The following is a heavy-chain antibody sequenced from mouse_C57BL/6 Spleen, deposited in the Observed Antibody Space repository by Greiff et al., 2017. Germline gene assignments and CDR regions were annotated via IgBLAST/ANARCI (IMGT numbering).Heavy chain of an antibody. V-gene: IGHV1-82*01. CDR3: ARDITTVYVDY. CDR2: IYPGDGVT. Sequence: QVQLQQSGPELVKPGASVKISCKASGYAFSSSWMNWVKQRPGKGLEWIGRIYPGDGVTNYNGKFKGKATLTADKSSSTAYMQLSSLTSEDSAVYFCARDITTVYVDYWGQGTTLTVSS. CDR1: GYAFSSSW. J-gene: IGHJ2*01. D-gene: IGHD1-1*01.